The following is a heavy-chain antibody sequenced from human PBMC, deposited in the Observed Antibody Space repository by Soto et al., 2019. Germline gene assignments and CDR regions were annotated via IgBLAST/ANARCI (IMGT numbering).Heavy chain of an antibody. J-gene: IGHJ6*02. CDR3: ARDTVVPAAIGSYYGMDV. D-gene: IGHD2-2*02. V-gene: IGHV1-69*13. CDR2: IIPIFGTA. CDR1: GGTLSSYA. Sequence: GASVKVSCKASGGTLSSYAISWVRQAPGQGLEWMGGIIPIFGTANYAQKFQGRVTITADESTSTAYMELSSLRSEDTAVYYCARDTVVPAAIGSYYGMDVWGQGTTVTVSS.